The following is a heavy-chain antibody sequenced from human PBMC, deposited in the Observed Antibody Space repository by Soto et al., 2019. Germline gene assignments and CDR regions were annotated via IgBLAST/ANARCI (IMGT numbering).Heavy chain of an antibody. V-gene: IGHV4-34*01. CDR2: INHSGST. CDR1: GVSFSGYY. D-gene: IGHD4-17*01. CDR3: ARVFTVTKHWFDP. Sequence: SETLSLTCAVYGVSFSGYYWSWIRHPPGKGLEWIGEINHSGSTNYNPSLKSRVTISVDTSKNQFSLKLSSVTAADTAVYYCARVFTVTKHWFDPWGQGTLVTVSS. J-gene: IGHJ5*02.